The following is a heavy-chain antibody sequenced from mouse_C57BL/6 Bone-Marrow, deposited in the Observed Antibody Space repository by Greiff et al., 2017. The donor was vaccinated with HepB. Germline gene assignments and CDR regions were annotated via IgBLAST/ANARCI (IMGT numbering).Heavy chain of an antibody. V-gene: IGHV1-4*01. CDR1: GYTFTSYT. CDR3: ARDDYWYFDV. CDR2: INPSSGYT. Sequence: QVQLQQSGAELARPGASVKMSCKASGYTFTSYTMHWVKQRPGQGLEWIGYINPSSGYTKYNQKFKDKATLTADKSSSTAYMQLSSLTSKDSAVYYCARDDYWYFDVWGTGTTVTVSS. J-gene: IGHJ1*03.